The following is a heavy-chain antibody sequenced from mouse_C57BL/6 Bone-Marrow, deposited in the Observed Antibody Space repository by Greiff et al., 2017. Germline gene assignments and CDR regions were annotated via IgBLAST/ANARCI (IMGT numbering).Heavy chain of an antibody. CDR2: IDPSASYT. D-gene: IGHD1-1*01. CDR3: ARAFSTVVAVDY. V-gene: IGHV1-59*01. CDR1: GYTFTSYW. J-gene: IGHJ2*01. Sequence: VQLQQPGAELVRPGTSVTLSCKASGYTFTSYWMHWVKQRPGQGLEWIGVIDPSASYTNSNQKFKGKATLTVDTSSSTAYMQLSSLTSEDAAVYYCARAFSTVVAVDYWGQGTTLTVSS.